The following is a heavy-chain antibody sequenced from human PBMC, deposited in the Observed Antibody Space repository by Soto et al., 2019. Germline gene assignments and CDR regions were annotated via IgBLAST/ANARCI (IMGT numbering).Heavy chain of an antibody. D-gene: IGHD3-10*01. CDR3: ARSRNSAVADSFDF. J-gene: IGHJ4*02. CDR1: GFTFSRYA. CDR2: ISRDGSNK. V-gene: IGHV3-30*04. Sequence: GGSLRLSXAASGFTFSRYAIHWVRQAPGKGLEWVAVISRDGSNKYYVDSVKGRFTISRDNSKNTLYLQMNSLRDEDTAVYYCARSRNSAVADSFDFWGQGTLVTVSS.